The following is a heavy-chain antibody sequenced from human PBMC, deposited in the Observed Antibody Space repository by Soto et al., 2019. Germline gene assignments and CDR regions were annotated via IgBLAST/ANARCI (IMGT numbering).Heavy chain of an antibody. J-gene: IGHJ1*01. CDR1: GYTFTSYA. D-gene: IGHD2-21*02. Sequence: ASVKVSCKASGYTFTSYAMHWVRQAPGQRLEWMGWINAGNGNTKYSQKFQGRVTITRDTSASTAYMELSSLRSEDTAVYYCARDVYCGGDCYSGYFQHWGQGTLVTVSS. V-gene: IGHV1-3*01. CDR3: ARDVYCGGDCYSGYFQH. CDR2: INAGNGNT.